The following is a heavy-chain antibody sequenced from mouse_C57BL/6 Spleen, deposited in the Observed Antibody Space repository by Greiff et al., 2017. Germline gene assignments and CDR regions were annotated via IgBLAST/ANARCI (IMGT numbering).Heavy chain of an antibody. CDR3: ARELKERAMDY. Sequence: QVQLQQPGAELVKPGASVKMSCKASGYTFTSYWITWVKQRPGQGLEWIGDIYPGSGSTNYNEKFKSKATLTLDTSSSTAYMQLSSLTSEDSAVYYCARELKERAMDYWGQGTSVTVSS. D-gene: IGHD1-3*01. V-gene: IGHV1-55*01. CDR1: GYTFTSYW. CDR2: IYPGSGST. J-gene: IGHJ4*01.